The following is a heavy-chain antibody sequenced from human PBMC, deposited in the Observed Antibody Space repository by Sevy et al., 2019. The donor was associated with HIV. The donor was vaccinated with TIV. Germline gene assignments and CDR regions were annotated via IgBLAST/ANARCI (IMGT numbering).Heavy chain of an antibody. Sequence: ASVKVSCKSSGYTFPSSTISWVRQAPGQGLEWVGWMTPYNGDTNSAQMFQGRVTMTTDTSTSTAYLELRSLRSDDTAIYYWAREGTDYYFDHWGQGTLVTVSS. CDR2: MTPYNGDT. CDR1: GYTFPSST. J-gene: IGHJ4*02. D-gene: IGHD3-10*01. V-gene: IGHV1-18*01. CDR3: AREGTDYYFDH.